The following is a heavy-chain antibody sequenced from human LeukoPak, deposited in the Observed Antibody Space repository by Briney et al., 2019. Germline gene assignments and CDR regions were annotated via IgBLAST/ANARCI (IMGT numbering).Heavy chain of an antibody. CDR3: ARGRKSSIAARRGFDY. J-gene: IGHJ4*02. Sequence: SETLSLTCAVYGGSFSGYYWSWIRQPPGKGLEWIGEINHSGSTNYNPSLKGRVTISVDTSKNQFSLKLSSVTAADTAVYYCARGRKSSIAARRGFDYWGQGTLVTVSS. D-gene: IGHD6-6*01. CDR2: INHSGST. CDR1: GGSFSGYY. V-gene: IGHV4-34*01.